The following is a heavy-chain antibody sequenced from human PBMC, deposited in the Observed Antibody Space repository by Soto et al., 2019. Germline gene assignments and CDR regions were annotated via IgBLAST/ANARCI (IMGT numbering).Heavy chain of an antibody. CDR3: AKSAWQQLLLGWFDP. CDR2: ISGSGGST. J-gene: IGHJ5*02. Sequence: QPXVSLLLSCAASGFTFSSYAMSWVRQAPGKGLEWVSAISGSGGSTYYADSVKGRFTISRDNSKNTLYLQMNSLRAEDTAVYYCAKSAWQQLLLGWFDPWGQGTLVTVSS. CDR1: GFTFSSYA. D-gene: IGHD6-13*01. V-gene: IGHV3-23*01.